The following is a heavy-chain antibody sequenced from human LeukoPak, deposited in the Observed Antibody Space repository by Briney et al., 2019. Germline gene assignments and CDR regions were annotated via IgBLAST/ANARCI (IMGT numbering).Heavy chain of an antibody. CDR1: GGSISSGDYY. CDR2: IYYSGST. CDR3: AIEDTAMVKIDY. J-gene: IGHJ4*02. Sequence: SETLSLTCTVSGGSISSGDYYWSWIRQPPGKGLEWIGYIYYSGSTYYNPSLKSRVTISVDTSKNQFSLKLSSVTAADTAVYYCAIEDTAMVKIDYWGQGTLVTVSS. D-gene: IGHD5-18*01. V-gene: IGHV4-30-4*08.